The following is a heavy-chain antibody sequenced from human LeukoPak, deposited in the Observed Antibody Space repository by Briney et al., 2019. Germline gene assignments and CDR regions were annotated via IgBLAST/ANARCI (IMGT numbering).Heavy chain of an antibody. Sequence: PSETLSLTCTVSGGSISSDYWSWIRQPPGKGLEWIGYIYYSGSTNYNPSLKSRVTISVDTSKNQFSLKLSSVTAADTAVYYCARGLGTVVVIAATPNGMDVWGQGTTVTVSS. D-gene: IGHD2-15*01. CDR2: IYYSGST. CDR3: ARGLGTVVVIAATPNGMDV. CDR1: GGSISSDY. J-gene: IGHJ6*02. V-gene: IGHV4-59*12.